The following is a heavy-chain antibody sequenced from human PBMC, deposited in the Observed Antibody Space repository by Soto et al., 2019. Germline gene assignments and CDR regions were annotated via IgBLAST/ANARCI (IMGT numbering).Heavy chain of an antibody. J-gene: IGHJ6*02. CDR2: IYWDDDK. D-gene: IGHD2-21*02. CDR3: AYSRCGGDCLQSYSSHYYYGLDV. V-gene: IGHV2-5*02. CDR1: GFSLNTGGVG. Sequence: QITLKESGPPLVKPTQTLTLTCTISGFSLNTGGVGVVWIRQPPGKSLEWLALIYWDDDKRYSPSLKSRLTITKDTSKNQVVLTMTNMDPLDTATYYCAYSRCGGDCLQSYSSHYYYGLDVWGQGTTVTVSS.